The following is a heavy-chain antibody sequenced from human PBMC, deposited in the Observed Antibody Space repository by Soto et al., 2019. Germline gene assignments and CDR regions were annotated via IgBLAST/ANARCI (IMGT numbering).Heavy chain of an antibody. V-gene: IGHV1-24*01. D-gene: IGHD1-26*01. CDR2: FDPEDGET. J-gene: IGHJ6*02. CDR1: GYTLTELS. Sequence: ASVKVSCKVSGYTLTELSMHWVRQAPGKGLEWMGGFDPEDGETIYAQKFQGRVTMTEDTSTDTAYMELSSLRSEDTAVYYCATDTLNRGSYYYYGMDVWGQGTTVTVSS. CDR3: ATDTLNRGSYYYYGMDV.